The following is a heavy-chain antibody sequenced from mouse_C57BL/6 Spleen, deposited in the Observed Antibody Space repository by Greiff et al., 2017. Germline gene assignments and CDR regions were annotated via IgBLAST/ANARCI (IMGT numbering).Heavy chain of an antibody. D-gene: IGHD1-1*01. CDR3: ARHYGSSYWDFDV. CDR2: INPGSGGT. CDR1: GYAFTNYL. J-gene: IGHJ1*03. V-gene: IGHV1-54*01. Sequence: QVQLKQSGAELVRPGTSVKVSCKASGYAFTNYLIEWVKQRPGQGLEWIGVINPGSGGTNYNEKFKGKATLTADKSSSTAYMQLSSLTSEDSAVYFCARHYGSSYWDFDVWGTGTTVTVSS.